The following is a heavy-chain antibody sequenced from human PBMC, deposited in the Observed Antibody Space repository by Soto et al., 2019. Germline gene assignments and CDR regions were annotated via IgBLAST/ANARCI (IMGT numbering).Heavy chain of an antibody. V-gene: IGHV3-30*19. CDR1: GFTFRSYV. CDR3: ARWGTTGGLDV. D-gene: IGHD3-16*01. Sequence: QVQLVESGGGVVQPGTSLRVSCVGSGFTFRSYVIHWVRQAPGKGLEWVALTSYDGSDEYYGDSVRGRFTISRDNSRNTVDLQMDSLILEDPALYYCARWGTTGGLDVWGQGTLVSVSS. J-gene: IGHJ1*01. CDR2: TSYDGSDE.